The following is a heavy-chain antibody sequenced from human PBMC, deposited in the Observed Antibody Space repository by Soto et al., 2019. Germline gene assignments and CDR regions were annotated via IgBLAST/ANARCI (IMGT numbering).Heavy chain of an antibody. J-gene: IGHJ4*02. Sequence: QITLKESGPTLVKPTQTLTLTCTFSGFSLSTSGVGVGWIRQPPGKALEWLALIYWDDDKRYSPSLKIRLTITKDTSKNQVVLTMTNMDPVDTATYYCAHTYYYDSSGNEFDYWGQGTLVTVSS. CDR1: GFSLSTSGVG. V-gene: IGHV2-5*02. CDR3: AHTYYYDSSGNEFDY. D-gene: IGHD3-22*01. CDR2: IYWDDDK.